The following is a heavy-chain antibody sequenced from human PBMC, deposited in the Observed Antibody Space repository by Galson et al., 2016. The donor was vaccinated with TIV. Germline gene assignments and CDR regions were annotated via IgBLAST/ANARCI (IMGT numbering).Heavy chain of an antibody. CDR1: GDSLSDLS. CDR2: FDPEQHKK. Sequence: SVKVSCKVSGDSLSDLSMHWVRQAPGKGLEWMAGFDPEQHKKIYAQKLEGRVTLTEDTSTGTAFLELSSLSFEDTAVYYCASGAWFPGLSLDNWGQGTLVIVSS. CDR3: ASGAWFPGLSLDN. V-gene: IGHV1-24*01. J-gene: IGHJ4*02. D-gene: IGHD2/OR15-2a*01.